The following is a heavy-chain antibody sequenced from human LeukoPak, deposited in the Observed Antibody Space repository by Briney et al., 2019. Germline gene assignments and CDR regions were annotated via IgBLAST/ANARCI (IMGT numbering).Heavy chain of an antibody. CDR3: AKDGLLLWGSYSDS. V-gene: IGHV3-53*01. CDR2: INPGGGT. Sequence: ETLSLTCTVSGGSISSYYWSWVRQAPGKGLEWVSGINPGGGTRYADSMKGRFTISRDNSKNTLYLQMSSLRAEDTALYFCAKDGLLLWGSYSDSWGQGTLVTVSS. D-gene: IGHD3-16*01. J-gene: IGHJ4*02. CDR1: GGSISSYY.